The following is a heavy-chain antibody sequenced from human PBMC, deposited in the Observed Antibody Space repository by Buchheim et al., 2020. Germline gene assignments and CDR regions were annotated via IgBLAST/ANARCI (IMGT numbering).Heavy chain of an antibody. D-gene: IGHD3-22*01. CDR3: ARAPYDSAGYQDF. Sequence: EVQLVESGGGLLQPGGSLRLSCAASGFSFSSYWMHWVRQAPGEGLVWVSRINRDGSITNYADSVKGRFTISRDNAKNTLYLQMNSLRAEDTAVYYCARAPYDSAGYQDFWGKGTL. CDR2: INRDGSIT. V-gene: IGHV3-74*01. J-gene: IGHJ4*02. CDR1: GFSFSSYW.